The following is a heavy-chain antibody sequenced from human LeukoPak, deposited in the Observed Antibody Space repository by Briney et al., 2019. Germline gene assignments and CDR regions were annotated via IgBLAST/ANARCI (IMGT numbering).Heavy chain of an antibody. CDR1: GFTFSDYY. Sequence: GGSLRLSCAASGFTFSDYYMSWIRQAPGKGLEWVSYISTSGSTIYYTDFVKGRFTISRDNAKNSLYLQMNSLGAEDTAVYYCAHLGGMVIQNWGQGTLVTVSS. CDR3: AHLGGMVIQN. J-gene: IGHJ1*01. D-gene: IGHD3-16*01. CDR2: ISTSGSTI. V-gene: IGHV3-11*04.